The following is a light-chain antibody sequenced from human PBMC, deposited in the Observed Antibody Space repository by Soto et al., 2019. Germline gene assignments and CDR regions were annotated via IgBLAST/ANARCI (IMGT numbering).Light chain of an antibody. CDR3: QQRTNCPLT. CDR1: QSVSSN. CDR2: DAS. J-gene: IGKJ4*02. Sequence: ETVLTQSPATLSLSPGERATLSCRASQSVSSNLAWYQQKPGQAPRLLIYDASTRATGIPARFSGSGSGTDIPLTSSSLSAEDFADYYCQQRTNCPLTFGGGTKVEVK. V-gene: IGKV3-11*01.